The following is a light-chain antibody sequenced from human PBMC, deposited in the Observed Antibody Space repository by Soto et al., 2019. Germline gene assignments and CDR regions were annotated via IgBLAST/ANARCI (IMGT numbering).Light chain of an antibody. Sequence: QSVLTQPPSVSGAPGQRVTISCTGSSSNIGAGYDVHWYQQLPGTAPKLLINGNSNRPSGVPDRFSASKSGTSASLAITGLQAEDEADYYCHSYDSSLSGSVFGRETKLTVL. V-gene: IGLV1-40*01. CDR3: HSYDSSLSGSV. CDR2: GNS. J-gene: IGLJ2*01. CDR1: SSNIGAGYD.